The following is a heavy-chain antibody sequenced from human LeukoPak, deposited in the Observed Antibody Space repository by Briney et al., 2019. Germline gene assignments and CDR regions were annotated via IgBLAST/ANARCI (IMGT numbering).Heavy chain of an antibody. CDR1: GGSLSSSSYY. CDR2: IYYSGST. Sequence: PSETLSLTCTVSGGSLSSSSYYWGWIRQPPGKGLEWIGSIYYSGSTYYNPSLKSRVTISVDTSKNQFSLKLSSVTAADTAVYYCARGPAYCSGGSCYYESPDNWFDPWGQGTLVTVSS. V-gene: IGHV4-39*07. D-gene: IGHD2-15*01. CDR3: ARGPAYCSGGSCYYESPDNWFDP. J-gene: IGHJ5*02.